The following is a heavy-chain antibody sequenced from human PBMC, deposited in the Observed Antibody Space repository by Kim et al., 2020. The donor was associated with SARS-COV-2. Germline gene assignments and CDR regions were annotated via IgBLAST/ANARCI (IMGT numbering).Heavy chain of an antibody. Sequence: GGSLRLSCATSGFTFSGYGMNWVRQAPGKGLEWVSAISGDGYSAVYSNSVKGRFTIPRDNSKNAMYLQMNSLRAEDTAIYYCAKDNIPGTTAYSGAYYSSWDYWGQGALVTVSS. CDR1: GFTFSGYG. V-gene: IGHV3-23*01. J-gene: IGHJ4*02. D-gene: IGHD1-26*01. CDR2: ISGDGYSA. CDR3: AKDNIPGTTAYSGAYYSSWDY.